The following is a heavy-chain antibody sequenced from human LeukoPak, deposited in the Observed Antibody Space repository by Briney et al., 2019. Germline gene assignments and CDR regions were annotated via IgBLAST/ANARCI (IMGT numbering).Heavy chain of an antibody. V-gene: IGHV3-23*01. CDR1: GFFFSNYD. J-gene: IGHJ4*02. D-gene: IGHD4-17*01. CDR3: ARGVTVTTDF. CDR2: LSSSGGST. Sequence: SGGSLRLSCVASGFFFSNYDMNWVRQAPGKGLEWVSGLSSSGGSTFYADSVKCRFTISRDNSKNTVYLQMNSLRGEDTAIYYCARGVTVTTDFWGQGTLVTVSS.